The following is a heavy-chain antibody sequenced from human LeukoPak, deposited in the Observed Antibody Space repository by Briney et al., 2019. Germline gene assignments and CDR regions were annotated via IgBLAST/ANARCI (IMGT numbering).Heavy chain of an antibody. D-gene: IGHD6-13*01. CDR2: IRYDGSNK. Sequence: PGGSLRLSCAASGFTFSSYGMHWVRQAPGKGPEWVAFIRYDGSNKYYADSVKGRFTISRDNSKNTLYLQMNSLRAEDTAVYYCAKTRIAAAGHFDYWGQGTLVTVSS. J-gene: IGHJ4*02. V-gene: IGHV3-30*02. CDR1: GFTFSSYG. CDR3: AKTRIAAAGHFDY.